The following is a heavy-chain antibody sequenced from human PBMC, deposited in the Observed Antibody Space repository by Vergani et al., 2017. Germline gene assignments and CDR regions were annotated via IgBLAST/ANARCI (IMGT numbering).Heavy chain of an antibody. V-gene: IGHV3-23*01. J-gene: IGHJ6*03. Sequence: EVQLLESGGGLVQPGGSLRLSCAASGFTFSSYAMSWVRQAPGKGLEWVSAISGSGGSTYYADSVKGRFTISRDNSKNTLYLQMNSLRAEDTAVYYCAREFVDTAMVNDYYYYYMDVWGKGTTVTVSS. D-gene: IGHD5-18*01. CDR1: GFTFSSYA. CDR2: ISGSGGST. CDR3: AREFVDTAMVNDYYYYYMDV.